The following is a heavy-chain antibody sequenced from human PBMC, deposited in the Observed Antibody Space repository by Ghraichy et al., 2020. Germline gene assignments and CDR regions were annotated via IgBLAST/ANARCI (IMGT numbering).Heavy chain of an antibody. CDR3: ARSPDTYYYGYGMDV. D-gene: IGHD3-10*01. CDR1: GGSFSGYY. Sequence: SETLSLTCAVYGGSFSGYYWSWIRQPPGKGLEWIGEINHSGSTNYNPSLKSRVTISVDTSKNQFSLKLSSVTAADTAVYYCARSPDTYYYGYGMDVWGQGTTVTVSS. J-gene: IGHJ6*02. CDR2: INHSGST. V-gene: IGHV4-34*01.